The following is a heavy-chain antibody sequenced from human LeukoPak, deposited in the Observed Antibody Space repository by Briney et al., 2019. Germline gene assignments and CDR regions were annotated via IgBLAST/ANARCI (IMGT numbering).Heavy chain of an antibody. CDR1: GGSISSYY. CDR2: IYYSGST. V-gene: IGHV4-39*01. D-gene: IGHD6-19*01. CDR3: ARHRSLRLADAFDF. J-gene: IGHJ3*01. Sequence: SETLSLTCTVSGGSISSYYWGWIRQPPGKGLEWIGTIYYSGSTYYNPSLKSRVTISVDTSKNQFSLKLSSVTAADTAVYYCARHRSLRLADAFDFWGQGTMVTVSS.